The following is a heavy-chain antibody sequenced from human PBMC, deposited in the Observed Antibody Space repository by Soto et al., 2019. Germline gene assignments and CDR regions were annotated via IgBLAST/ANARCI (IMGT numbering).Heavy chain of an antibody. V-gene: IGHV3-33*01. CDR2: IWYDGSNK. CDR3: ARDREQWLVGYYFDY. D-gene: IGHD6-19*01. Sequence: GGSLRPSFAASGFTFSSYGMHWVRQAPGKGLEWVAVIWYDGSNKYYADSEKGRFTISRDNSKDTLDLQMNSLRAEDTTVYYCARDREQWLVGYYFDYWGQGTLVTVSS. J-gene: IGHJ4*02. CDR1: GFTFSSYG.